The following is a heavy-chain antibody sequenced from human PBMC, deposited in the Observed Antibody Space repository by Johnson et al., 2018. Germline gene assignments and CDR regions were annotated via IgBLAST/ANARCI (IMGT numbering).Heavy chain of an antibody. CDR1: GFTFSNYG. CDR2: IWFDGNNK. CDR3: ARTHGSGRVRSNNGMDV. V-gene: IGHV3-33*01. D-gene: IGHD3-10*01. J-gene: IGHJ6*02. Sequence: QVQLQESGGGVVPXGRTLRLSCAASGFTFSNYGMHWVRQAPGKGLEWVALIWFDGNNKDDGESVKGPFTVSRDNSKNTLYLQMNSLRAEDTAVYYCARTHGSGRVRSNNGMDVWGQGTPVTVSS.